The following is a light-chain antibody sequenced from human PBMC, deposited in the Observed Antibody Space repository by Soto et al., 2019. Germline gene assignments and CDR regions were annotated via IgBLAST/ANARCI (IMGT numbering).Light chain of an antibody. CDR2: GAS. CDR1: QSVSSN. Sequence: IIMTLSPSTLSVSTGSRAALSCRASQSVSSNLAWYQQKPDQAPRLLIYGASTRATGIPARFSGSGSGTEFTLTISSLQSEDFAVYFCQQYNNWPPITFGQGTRLEI. J-gene: IGKJ5*01. CDR3: QQYNNWPPIT. V-gene: IGKV3D-15*01.